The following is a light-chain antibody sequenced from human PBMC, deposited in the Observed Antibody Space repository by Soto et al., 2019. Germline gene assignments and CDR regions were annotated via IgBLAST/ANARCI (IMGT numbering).Light chain of an antibody. Sequence: QSVLTQPASVSGSPGQSITISCTGTSSDVGAYNYVSWYRQHPGKAPKLLIYEVSYRPSGISSRFSGSKSGNTASLTISGLQAEDEADYYCSSYTQFSTLVFGGGTKVTVL. V-gene: IGLV2-14*01. CDR3: SSYTQFSTLV. J-gene: IGLJ3*02. CDR1: SSDVGAYNY. CDR2: EVS.